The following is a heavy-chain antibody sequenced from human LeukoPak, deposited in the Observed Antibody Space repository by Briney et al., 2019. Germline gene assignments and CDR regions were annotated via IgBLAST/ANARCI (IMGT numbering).Heavy chain of an antibody. CDR1: GYTFTNYD. CDR3: ARDRAGSYYFDY. CDR2: MNPNSGNT. J-gene: IGHJ4*02. D-gene: IGHD3-10*01. Sequence: ASVKVSCKASGYTFTNYDINWVRQATGQGLEWMGWMNPNSGNTGYAQKFQGRVTITRNTSISTAYMELSSLRSEDTAVYYCARDRAGSYYFDYWGQGTLVTVSS. V-gene: IGHV1-8*03.